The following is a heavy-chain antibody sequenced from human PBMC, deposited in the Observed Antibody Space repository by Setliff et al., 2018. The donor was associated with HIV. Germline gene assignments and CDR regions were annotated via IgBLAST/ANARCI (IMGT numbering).Heavy chain of an antibody. CDR2: IKQEVKDT. D-gene: IGHD2-8*02. CDR3: VRTGGSPDEGGYMDV. J-gene: IGHJ6*04. Sequence: GGSLRLSCDASGFTLSNYYMTWVRQAPGKGLEWVANIKQEVKDTYYVDSVKGRFFISRANAKNSVYLQMNSLRAEDTAVYHCVRTGGSPDEGGYMDVWGAGTTVTVSS. V-gene: IGHV3-7*03. CDR1: GFTLSNYY.